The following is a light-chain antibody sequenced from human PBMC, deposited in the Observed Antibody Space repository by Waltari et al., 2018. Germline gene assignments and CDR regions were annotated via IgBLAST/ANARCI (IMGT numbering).Light chain of an antibody. CDR3: CSYAGNSVI. Sequence: QSALTQPHSVSGSPGQAVNLSCAGTSSDVGAYRYVSWYQQYPGKVPKLLIYDVSKRPPGVPGRFSGSKSGDTASLTISGLQAEDEADYHCCSYAGNSVIFGGGTHLTVL. CDR1: SSDVGAYRY. J-gene: IGLJ2*01. V-gene: IGLV2-11*01. CDR2: DVS.